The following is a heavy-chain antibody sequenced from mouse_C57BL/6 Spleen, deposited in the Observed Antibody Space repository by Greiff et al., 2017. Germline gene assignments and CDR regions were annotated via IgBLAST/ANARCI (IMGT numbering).Heavy chain of an antibody. Sequence: VQLQQSVAELVRPGASVKLSCTASGFNIKNTYMHWVKQRPEQGLEWIGRIDPANGNTKYAPKFQGKATITADPSSNTAYLQLSSLTSEDTSIYYCSRSGTTVVRDYAIDYWGQGTSVTVSS. CDR1: GFNIKNTY. J-gene: IGHJ4*01. CDR2: IDPANGNT. D-gene: IGHD1-1*01. CDR3: SRSGTTVVRDYAIDY. V-gene: IGHV14-3*01.